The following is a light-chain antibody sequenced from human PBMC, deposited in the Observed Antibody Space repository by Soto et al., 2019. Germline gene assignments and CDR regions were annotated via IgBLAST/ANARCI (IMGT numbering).Light chain of an antibody. Sequence: DIQMTQSPSSLSASIGDRVTIACRASQGINNYLALYQKKPGKVPNLLIYDASTLQSGVPSRFSGSGSRTDFTLSISSLPPEDVQTYFCQNYDNLPVIFDPVTKVFIK. CDR2: DAS. V-gene: IGKV1-27*01. CDR3: QNYDNLPVI. CDR1: QGINNY. J-gene: IGKJ3*01.